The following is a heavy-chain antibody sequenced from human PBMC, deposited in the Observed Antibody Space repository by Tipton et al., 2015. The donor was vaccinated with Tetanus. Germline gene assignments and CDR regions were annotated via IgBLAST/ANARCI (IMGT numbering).Heavy chain of an antibody. CDR3: ASLIEPYSRGWRIWFDA. Sequence: TLSLTCTVSGGSISSNYWSWIRQPPGKGLEWIGKIYYSGSTNYNPSLKSRVTKTVDTSKNHFSLIFTSVTAADTAMYYCASLIEPYSRGWRIWFDAWGQGALVTVSS. V-gene: IGHV4-59*08. CDR2: IYYSGST. J-gene: IGHJ5*02. CDR1: GGSISSNY. D-gene: IGHD6-19*01.